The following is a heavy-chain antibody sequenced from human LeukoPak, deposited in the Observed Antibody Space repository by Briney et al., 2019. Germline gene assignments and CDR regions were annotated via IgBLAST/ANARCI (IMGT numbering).Heavy chain of an antibody. CDR3: ARGHYGSGSDDSGSNWFDR. CDR2: INHTGST. J-gene: IGHJ5*02. Sequence: PSQTLSRTCAVSGGSFSGCYWSWIRQPPGKGLEWVGEINHTGSTNNNPPLKRRVTISVGTSKSQFSLKLGSVTAAVTALYGCARGHYGSGSDDSGSNWFDRWGQGALVTVSS. V-gene: IGHV4-34*01. CDR1: GGSFSGCY. D-gene: IGHD3-10*01.